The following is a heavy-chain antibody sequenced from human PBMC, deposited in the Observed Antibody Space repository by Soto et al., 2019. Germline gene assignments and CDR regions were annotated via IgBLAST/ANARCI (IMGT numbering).Heavy chain of an antibody. J-gene: IGHJ4*02. V-gene: IGHV1-8*01. CDR1: GYTFTSYD. CDR2: MNPNSGNT. D-gene: IGHD3-22*01. Sequence: ASVKVSCKASGYTFTSYDINWVRQATGQGLEWMGWMNPNSGNTGYAQKFQGRVTMTRSTSISTAYMELSSLRSEDTAVYYCASGGYYYDSSAYYRPFDYWGQGTLVTVSS. CDR3: ASGGYYYDSSAYYRPFDY.